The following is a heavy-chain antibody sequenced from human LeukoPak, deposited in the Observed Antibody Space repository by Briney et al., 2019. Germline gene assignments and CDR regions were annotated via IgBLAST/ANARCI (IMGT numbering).Heavy chain of an antibody. Sequence: GGSLRLSCAASGFTFSSYAMHWVRQAPGKGLEWVAVISYDGSNKYYADSVKGRFTISRDNSRNTLPLQMNSLRAEDTAIYYCAKDVMRCSGGCIWGQGTLVTVSS. D-gene: IGHD2-15*01. J-gene: IGHJ4*02. CDR2: ISYDGSNK. CDR1: GFTFSSYA. V-gene: IGHV3-30*04. CDR3: AKDVMRCSGGCI.